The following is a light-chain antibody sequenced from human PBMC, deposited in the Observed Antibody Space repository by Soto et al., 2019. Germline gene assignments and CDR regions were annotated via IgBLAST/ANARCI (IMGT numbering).Light chain of an antibody. J-gene: IGLJ1*01. CDR3: SSYTSSRAYV. Sequence: QSALTQPASVSGSPGQSITISCTGTSSDIGNYDFVSWYQQVPGTAPKAMIYEVSSRPSGVSNRFSGSKSGNTASLTISGLQAEDEAYYYCSSYTSSRAYVFGIGTKLTVL. V-gene: IGLV2-14*01. CDR1: SSDIGNYDF. CDR2: EVS.